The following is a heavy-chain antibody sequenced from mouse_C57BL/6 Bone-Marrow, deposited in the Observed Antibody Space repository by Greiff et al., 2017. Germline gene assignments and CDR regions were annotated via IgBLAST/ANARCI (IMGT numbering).Heavy chain of an antibody. CDR2: ISGGGGNT. CDR3: ARRDYYGSSYDY. V-gene: IGHV5-9*01. D-gene: IGHD1-1*01. CDR1: GFTFSSYT. Sequence: EVMLVESGGGLVKPGGSLKLSCAASGFTFSSYTMSWVRQTPEKRLEWVATISGGGGNTYYPDSVKGRFTISRDNAKNTLYLQMGSLRSEDTALYYCARRDYYGSSYDYWGQGTTLTVSS. J-gene: IGHJ2*01.